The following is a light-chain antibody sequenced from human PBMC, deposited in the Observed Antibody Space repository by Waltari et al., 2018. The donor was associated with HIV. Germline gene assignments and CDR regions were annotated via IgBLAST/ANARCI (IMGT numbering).Light chain of an antibody. J-gene: IGLJ2*01. CDR2: KNK. CDR1: RSNIGSNF. Sequence: QSVLTQPPSASATPGQRVTISCSGTRSNIGSNFVFWYQQFPGPAPKLLMYKNKKRFAGFADRFAGSKSGTSASLAISGLRSEEEAVYYCAAWDDSLRGHVVFGGGTNLTV. V-gene: IGLV1-47*01. CDR3: AAWDDSLRGHVV.